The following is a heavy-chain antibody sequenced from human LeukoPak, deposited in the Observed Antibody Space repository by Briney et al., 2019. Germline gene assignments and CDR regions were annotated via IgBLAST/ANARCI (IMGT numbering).Heavy chain of an antibody. CDR3: ARIEATGTSY. CDR2: ISGSGGST. D-gene: IGHD6-13*01. CDR1: GFTFSSYA. Sequence: QTGGSLRLSCAASGFTFSSYAMSWVRQAPGKGLEWVSAISGSGGSTYYADSVKGRFTISRDNSKNTLSLQMNSLRTEDTAQYYCARIEATGTSYWGQGTLVTVSS. V-gene: IGHV3-23*01. J-gene: IGHJ4*02.